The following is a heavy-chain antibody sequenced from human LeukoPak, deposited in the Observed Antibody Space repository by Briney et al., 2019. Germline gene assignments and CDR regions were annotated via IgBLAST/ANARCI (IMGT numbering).Heavy chain of an antibody. D-gene: IGHD5/OR15-5a*01. J-gene: IGHJ4*02. V-gene: IGHV4-4*07. Sequence: SETLSLTCTVSGGSISSYYWSWIRQPAGKGLGWIGRIYTSGSTNYNPSLKSRVTMSVDTSKNQFSLKLSSVTAADTAVYYCAREVYGSLDYWGQGTLVTVSS. CDR1: GGSISSYY. CDR3: AREVYGSLDY. CDR2: IYTSGST.